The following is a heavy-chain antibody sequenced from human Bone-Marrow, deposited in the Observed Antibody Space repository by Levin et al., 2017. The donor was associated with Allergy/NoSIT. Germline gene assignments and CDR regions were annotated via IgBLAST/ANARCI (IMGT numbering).Heavy chain of an antibody. D-gene: IGHD2-15*01. Sequence: SCVASGFDFSSVWMTWVRLAPGKGLEWVGRIKRKIDGETTDYTAPVKGRFTISRDDSRNTLYLQMNNLKTEDTAVYYCATGDCRGGSCHFYDFWGQGTLVTVSS. CDR3: ATGDCRGGSCHFYDF. J-gene: IGHJ4*02. CDR1: GFDFSSVW. V-gene: IGHV3-15*05. CDR2: IKRKIDGETT.